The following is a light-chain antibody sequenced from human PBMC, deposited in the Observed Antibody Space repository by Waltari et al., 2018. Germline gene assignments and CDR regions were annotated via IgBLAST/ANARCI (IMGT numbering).Light chain of an antibody. CDR2: VNSDGSH. V-gene: IGLV4-69*02. Sequence: QLVLTPSPSASASPGASVNPPCSPGSGPPTTAIPCHQQEPEKGPQYLMRVNSDGSHNKGDGIPDRFSGSSSGAERYLTISSLQSEDEADYYCQTWGTGIGVFGGGTKLTVL. CDR3: QTWGTGIGV. J-gene: IGLJ3*02. CDR1: SGPPTTA.